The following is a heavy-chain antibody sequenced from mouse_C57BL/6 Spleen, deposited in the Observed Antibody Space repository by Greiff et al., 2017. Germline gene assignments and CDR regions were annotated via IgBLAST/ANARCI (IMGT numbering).Heavy chain of an antibody. CDR3: ARGGSNYYAMDY. CDR1: GFNIKDYY. V-gene: IGHV14-2*01. CDR2: IDPEDGET. J-gene: IGHJ4*01. Sequence: EVKLVESGAELVKPGASVKLSCTASGFNIKDYYMHWVKQRTEQGLEWIGRIDPEDGETKYAPKFQGKATITADTSSNTAYLQLSSLTSEDTAVYYCARGGSNYYAMDYWGQGTSVTVSS. D-gene: IGHD2-5*01.